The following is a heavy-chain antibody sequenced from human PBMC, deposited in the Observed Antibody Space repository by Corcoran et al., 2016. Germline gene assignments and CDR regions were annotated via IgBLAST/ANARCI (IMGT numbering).Heavy chain of an antibody. D-gene: IGHD2-15*01. CDR1: GFTFDDYG. CDR3: ARGRCSGGSCYSSRGWFDP. CDR2: INWNGGST. Sequence: EVQLVESGGGVVRPGGSLRLSCAASGFTFDDYGMSWVRQAPGKGLEWVSGINWNGGSTGYADSVKGRFTISRDNAKNSLYLQMNSLRAEDTALYHCARGRCSGGSCYSSRGWFDPWGQGTLVTVSS. V-gene: IGHV3-20*01. J-gene: IGHJ5*02.